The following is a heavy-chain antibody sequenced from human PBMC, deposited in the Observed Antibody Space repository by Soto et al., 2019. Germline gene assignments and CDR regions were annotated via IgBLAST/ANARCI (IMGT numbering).Heavy chain of an antibody. J-gene: IGHJ4*02. CDR3: AINAERNAQKFDF. V-gene: IGHV1-69*01. CDR2: IIPLFNAT. Sequence: VQLVQSGSEVKRPGSSVKVSCKTSGGIFKNFDIGWVRQSPGQGLEWMGEIIPLFNATNYAQKFRGRVTVTADESTRTAYMELNRLTYDDTAVYFCAINAERNAQKFDFWGQGTLVTVSS. D-gene: IGHD2-2*01. CDR1: GGIFKNFD.